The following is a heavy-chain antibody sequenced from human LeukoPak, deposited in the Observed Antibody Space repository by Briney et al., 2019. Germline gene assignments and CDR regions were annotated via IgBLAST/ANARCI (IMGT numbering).Heavy chain of an antibody. Sequence: GGSLRLSCAASGFTVSSNYMSWVRQAPGKGLEWVSIIYSGDSTYYADSVKGRFTISRDNAKNSLYLQMNSLRAEDTAVYYCAKDRYCSGGNCYSPFDYWGQGTLVAVSS. CDR2: IYSGDST. CDR1: GFTVSSNY. J-gene: IGHJ4*02. CDR3: AKDRYCSGGNCYSPFDY. V-gene: IGHV3-53*01. D-gene: IGHD2-15*01.